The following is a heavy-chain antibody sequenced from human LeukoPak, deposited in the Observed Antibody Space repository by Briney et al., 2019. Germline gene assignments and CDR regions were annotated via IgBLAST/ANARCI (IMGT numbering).Heavy chain of an antibody. Sequence: SVKVSCKASGGTFSSYAISWVRQAPGQGLEWMGGIIPIFGTANYAQKFQGRVTITADESTSTAYMELRSLRSDDTAVYYCARDVVVAADNWFDPWGQGTLVTVSS. V-gene: IGHV1-69*01. J-gene: IGHJ5*02. D-gene: IGHD2-15*01. CDR2: IIPIFGTA. CDR3: ARDVVVAADNWFDP. CDR1: GGTFSSYA.